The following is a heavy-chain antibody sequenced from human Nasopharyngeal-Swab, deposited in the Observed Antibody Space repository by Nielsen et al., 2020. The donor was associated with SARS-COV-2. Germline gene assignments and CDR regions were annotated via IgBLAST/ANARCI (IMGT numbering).Heavy chain of an antibody. CDR1: GFTFSSYA. CDR2: ISYDGSNK. CDR3: AGTSGDY. J-gene: IGHJ4*02. Sequence: GESLKISCAASGFTFSSYAMHWVRQAPGKGLEWVAVISYDGSNKYYADSVKGRFTISRDNSKNTLYLQMNSLRAEDTAVYYCAGTSGDYWGQGTLVTVPS. V-gene: IGHV3-30-3*01.